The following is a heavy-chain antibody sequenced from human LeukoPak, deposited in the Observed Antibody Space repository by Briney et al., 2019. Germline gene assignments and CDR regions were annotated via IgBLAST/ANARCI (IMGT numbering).Heavy chain of an antibody. CDR3: ARVYYGNSCDYWYFDL. J-gene: IGHJ2*01. CDR2: INHSGST. D-gene: IGHD6-13*01. CDR1: RGSFSGYY. V-gene: IGHV4-34*01. Sequence: PETLSLTCAVYRGSFSGYYWSWIRQPPGKGREWIGEINHSGSTNYNPPLQSRVNISVDTSKNQFSLKPGSVTAADTAVYYWARVYYGNSCDYWYFDLWGRGTLVTVSS.